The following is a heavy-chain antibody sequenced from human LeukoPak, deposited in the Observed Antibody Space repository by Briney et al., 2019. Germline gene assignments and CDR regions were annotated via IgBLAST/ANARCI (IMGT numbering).Heavy chain of an antibody. CDR2: IYPGDSDT. V-gene: IGHV5-51*01. Sequence: GEPLKISCKGPGYSFTSYWIGWVRQMPGKGLEWMGIIYPGDSDTRYSPSFQGQVTISADKSISTAYLQWSSLKASDTAMYYCARHVGVVPAAATDWGQGTLVTVSS. CDR3: ARHVGVVPAAATD. CDR1: GYSFTSYW. J-gene: IGHJ4*02. D-gene: IGHD2-2*01.